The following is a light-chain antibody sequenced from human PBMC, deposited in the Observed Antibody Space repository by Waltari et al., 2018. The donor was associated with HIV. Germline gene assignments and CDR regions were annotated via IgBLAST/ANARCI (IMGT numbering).Light chain of an antibody. J-gene: IGKJ4*01. Sequence: EIVLTQSPATLSLSPGERATLSCRASQSISSYLAWYQQTPGQAPRLLIYDASNRATGIPARFSGSWSWTDFTLTISSLEPEDFAVYHCQHRSNWPLTFGGGTKVEIK. CDR1: QSISSY. CDR2: DAS. V-gene: IGKV3-11*01. CDR3: QHRSNWPLT.